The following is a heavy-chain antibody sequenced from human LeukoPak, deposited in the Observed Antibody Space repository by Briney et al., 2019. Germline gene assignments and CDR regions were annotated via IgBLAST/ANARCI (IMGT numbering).Heavy chain of an antibody. CDR1: GYTFTGYY. CDR3: ARSNGDDAFDI. D-gene: IGHD2-8*01. J-gene: IGHJ3*02. Sequence: ASVKVSCKASGYTFTGYYMHWVRQAPGQGLEWMGWINPNSGGTNYAQKFQGRVTMTRDTSISAAYMELSRLRSDDTAVYYCARSNGDDAFDIWAQGTMVTVSS. CDR2: INPNSGGT. V-gene: IGHV1-2*02.